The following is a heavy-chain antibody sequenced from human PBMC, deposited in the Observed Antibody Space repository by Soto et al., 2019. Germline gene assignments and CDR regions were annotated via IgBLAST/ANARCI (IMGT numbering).Heavy chain of an antibody. V-gene: IGHV3-23*01. Sequence: PGGSLRLSCAASGFTFSSDAMSWVRQAPGKGLEWVSAISGSGGSTYYTDSVKGRFTISRDNSKNTLYLQMNSLRAEDTAVYYCAKARKPYCSGGSCYLHRFDYWGQGTLVTVSS. CDR3: AKARKPYCSGGSCYLHRFDY. CDR2: ISGSGGST. D-gene: IGHD2-15*01. J-gene: IGHJ4*02. CDR1: GFTFSSDA.